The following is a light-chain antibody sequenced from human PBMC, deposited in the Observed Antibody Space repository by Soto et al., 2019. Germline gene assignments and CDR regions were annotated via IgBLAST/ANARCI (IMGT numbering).Light chain of an antibody. CDR2: FAS. CDR1: QSVSSND. Sequence: EIVLTQSPGTLSLFPGERATLSCRATQSVSSNDLAWYQQKPGQAPSFLIYFASSRATAIPARFSGSGSGRDFTLTISLLEPEDFAVYCCRQYGTSPWTFGQGTKVEIK. V-gene: IGKV3-20*01. J-gene: IGKJ1*01. CDR3: RQYGTSPWT.